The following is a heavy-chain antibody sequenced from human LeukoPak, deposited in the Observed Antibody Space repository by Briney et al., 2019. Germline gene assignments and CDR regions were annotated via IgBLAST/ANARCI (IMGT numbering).Heavy chain of an antibody. D-gene: IGHD4-17*01. V-gene: IGHV4-59*01. CDR3: ARTTVTTYFDN. CDR2: ISDSGST. Sequence: SVTLSLTCTVSGGSISSYYWSWIRHPPGKGLEWIAYISDSGSTNYNPSLKSRVTISVDTSKNQFSLKLSSVTAADTAVYYCARTTVTTYFDNWGQGTLVTVSS. CDR1: GGSISSYY. J-gene: IGHJ4*02.